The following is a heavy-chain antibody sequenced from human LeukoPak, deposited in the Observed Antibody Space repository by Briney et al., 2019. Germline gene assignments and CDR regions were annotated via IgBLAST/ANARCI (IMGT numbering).Heavy chain of an antibody. J-gene: IGHJ4*02. CDR3: ARGWVTARVLLFIPFDY. Sequence: GASVKVSCKASSYTFTSYGISWVRQAPGQGLEWMGWISAYNGNTNYAQKFQGRVTMTRDTSISTAYMELSRLRSDDTAVYYCARGWVTARVLLFIPFDYWGQGTLVTVSS. D-gene: IGHD6-6*01. CDR2: ISAYNGNT. V-gene: IGHV1-18*01. CDR1: SYTFTSYG.